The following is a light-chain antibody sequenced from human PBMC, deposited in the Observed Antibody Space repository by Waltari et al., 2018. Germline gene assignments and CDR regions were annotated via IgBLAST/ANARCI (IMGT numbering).Light chain of an antibody. V-gene: IGLV2-14*03. CDR2: DVS. J-gene: IGLJ2*01. Sequence: QSALTQPASVSGSPGPSITISCTGTTRTVGAYNYVSWYQQHPGKAPKLMIFDVSIRPSGVSNRFSGSKSGNTASLTISGLQAEDEADYYCSSYISSSTLELFGGGTSLTVL. CDR1: TRTVGAYNY. CDR3: SSYISSSTLEL.